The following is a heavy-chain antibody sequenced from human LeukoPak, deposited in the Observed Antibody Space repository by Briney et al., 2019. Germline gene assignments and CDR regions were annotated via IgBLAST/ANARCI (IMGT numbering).Heavy chain of an antibody. J-gene: IGHJ4*02. V-gene: IGHV4-30-2*01. D-gene: IGHD6-13*01. CDR3: ARGWDPYSSSLDY. CDR2: IYHSGST. CDR1: GGSISSGGYY. Sequence: PSETLSLTCTVSGGSISSGGYYWSWIRQPPGKGLEWIGYIYHSGSTYYNPSLKSRVTISVDRSKNQVSLQPKSVAPEDTAVYYCARGWDPYSSSLDYWGQGTLVTVSS.